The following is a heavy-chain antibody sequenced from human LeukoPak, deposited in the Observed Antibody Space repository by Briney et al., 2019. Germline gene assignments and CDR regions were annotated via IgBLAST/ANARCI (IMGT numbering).Heavy chain of an antibody. Sequence: PGRSLRLSCAASGFTFDDYGMSWVRQAPGKGLEWVSGINWNGGNTGYVDSVKGRFTISRDNAKNSLYLQMNSLRVEDTALYYCARALSNYVDYYYYYYMDVWGKGTTVTVSS. CDR2: INWNGGNT. D-gene: IGHD4-11*01. J-gene: IGHJ6*03. CDR1: GFTFDDYG. CDR3: ARALSNYVDYYYYYYMDV. V-gene: IGHV3-20*04.